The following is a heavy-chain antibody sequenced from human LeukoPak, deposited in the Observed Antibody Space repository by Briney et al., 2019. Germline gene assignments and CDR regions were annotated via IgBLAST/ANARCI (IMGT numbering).Heavy chain of an antibody. J-gene: IGHJ3*02. CDR2: IYYSGST. D-gene: IGHD4-17*01. V-gene: IGHV4-59*01. CDR3: ARDAVYGDYYAIDI. CDR1: GGSISSYY. Sequence: KPSETLSLTCTASGGSISSYYCSWIRQPPGKGLEWIGYIYYSGSTNYNPSLKSRVTISVDTSKNQFSLKLSSVTAADTAVYYCARDAVYGDYYAIDIWGQGTMVTVSS.